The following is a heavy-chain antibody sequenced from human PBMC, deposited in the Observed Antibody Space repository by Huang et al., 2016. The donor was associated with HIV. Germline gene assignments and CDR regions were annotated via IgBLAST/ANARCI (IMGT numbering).Heavy chain of an antibody. CDR2: IKHSGTT. CDR1: GGSFSDYY. CDR3: ARTLWLYGDYGYFDY. V-gene: IGHV4-34*01. J-gene: IGHJ4*02. D-gene: IGHD4-17*01. Sequence: HVQLQQWGAGLLKPSETLSLTCAVNGGSFSDYYWTWIRQPPGKGLEWIGEIKHSGTTNYNPSLKRRVTMSIDTSRRQFSLKVRSVTAADTAVYYCARTLWLYGDYGYFDYWGQGTLVTVSS.